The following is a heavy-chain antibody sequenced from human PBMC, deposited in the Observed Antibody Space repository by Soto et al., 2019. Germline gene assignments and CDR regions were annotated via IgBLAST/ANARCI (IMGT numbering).Heavy chain of an antibody. Sequence: EVQLVESGGGLVQPGGSLRLSCAASGFTFNTSWMSWVRRAPGKGLEWVAHMNQHGSEKYYVDSVKGRFTIYGDDAKNYMYLQMNSLGAEDTAVYYCVSRAGSSYWGQGTLVTVSS. CDR1: GFTFNTSW. V-gene: IGHV3-7*02. CDR2: MNQHGSEK. J-gene: IGHJ4*02. D-gene: IGHD3-10*01. CDR3: VSRAGSSY.